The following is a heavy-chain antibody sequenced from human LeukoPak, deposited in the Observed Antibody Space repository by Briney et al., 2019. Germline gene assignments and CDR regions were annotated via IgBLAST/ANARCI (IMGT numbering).Heavy chain of an antibody. D-gene: IGHD6-6*01. J-gene: IGHJ6*03. CDR2: TFYRSDWYK. Sequence: SQTLSLTCAISGDSVSDNFAAWDWIRQSPSRGLEWLGRTFYRSDWYKDYAVSLKCRITITADTSKNQFSLKLSSVTAADTAVYYCARVSRPDYSSSSGWGYYYYYMDVWGKGTTVTVSS. CDR1: GDSVSDNFAA. CDR3: ARVSRPDYSSSSGWGYYYYYMDV. V-gene: IGHV6-1*01.